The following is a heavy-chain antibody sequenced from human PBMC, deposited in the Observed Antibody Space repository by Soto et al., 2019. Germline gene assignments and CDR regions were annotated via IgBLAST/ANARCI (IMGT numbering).Heavy chain of an antibody. Sequence: ASVKVSCKASGYTFTSYDINWVRQATGQGLEWMGWMNPNSGNTGYAQKFQGRVTMTRNTSISTAYMELSSLRSEDTAVYYCAREGYCSSTRCQGGWVYGMEVWGQGTTVTAP. CDR2: MNPNSGNT. CDR1: GYTFTSYD. J-gene: IGHJ6*02. V-gene: IGHV1-8*01. D-gene: IGHD2-2*01. CDR3: AREGYCSSTRCQGGWVYGMEV.